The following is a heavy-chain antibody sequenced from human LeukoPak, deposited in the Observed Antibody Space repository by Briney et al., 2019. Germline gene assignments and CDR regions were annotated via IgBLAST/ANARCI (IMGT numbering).Heavy chain of an antibody. CDR3: ARGGHPLPSN. V-gene: IGHV4-34*01. CDR2: XNXXXSX. Sequence: PSETLSLTCAVYDGSFSXYYWSWIRQPPGKGLEWIGEXNXXXSXXXXXSXXXXXXXXXXXSKNQFSLKLSSVTAADTAVYYCARGGHPLPSNWGQGTLVTVSS. CDR1: DGSFSXYY. J-gene: IGHJ4*02.